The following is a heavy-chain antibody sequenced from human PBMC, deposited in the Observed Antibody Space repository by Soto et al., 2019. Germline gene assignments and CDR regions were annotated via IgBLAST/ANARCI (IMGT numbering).Heavy chain of an antibody. CDR1: GGSISSYY. V-gene: IGHV4-59*01. J-gene: IGHJ4*02. D-gene: IGHD6-19*01. CDR3: ASGSKQWLVRGGEYYLDY. CDR2: IYYSGST. Sequence: SETLSLTCTVSGGSISSYYWSWIRQPPGKGLEWIGYIYYSGSTNYNPSLKSRVTISVDTSKNQFSLKLSSVTAADTAVYYCASGSKQWLVRGGEYYLDYWGQGTLVTVSS.